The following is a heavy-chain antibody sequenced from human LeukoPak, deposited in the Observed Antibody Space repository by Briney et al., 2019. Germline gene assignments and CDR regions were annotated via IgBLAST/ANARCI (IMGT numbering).Heavy chain of an antibody. D-gene: IGHD3-3*01. J-gene: IGHJ4*02. CDR3: ARGRRTIFGVVIRPYFDY. Sequence: SETLSLTCAVYGGSFSGYYWSWIRQPPGKGLEWIGEINHSGSTNYNPSLKSRVTISVDTYKNQFSLKLSSVTAADTAVYYCARGRRTIFGVVIRPYFDYWGQGTLVTVSS. CDR2: INHSGST. V-gene: IGHV4-34*01. CDR1: GGSFSGYY.